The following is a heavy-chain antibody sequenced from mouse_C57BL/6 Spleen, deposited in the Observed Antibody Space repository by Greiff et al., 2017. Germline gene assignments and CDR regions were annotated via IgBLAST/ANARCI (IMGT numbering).Heavy chain of an antibody. D-gene: IGHD4-1*01. Sequence: VQLQQSDAGLVKPGASVKISCKVSGYTFTDHTIHWMKQRPEQGLEWIGYIYPSDGSTQYTEKFTGQATLTADKTSSTDYMQLNSLTSEDSEVYFCARRVTGDYWGQGTTLTVSS. J-gene: IGHJ2*01. CDR1: GYTFTDHT. V-gene: IGHV1-78*01. CDR3: ARRVTGDY. CDR2: IYPSDGST.